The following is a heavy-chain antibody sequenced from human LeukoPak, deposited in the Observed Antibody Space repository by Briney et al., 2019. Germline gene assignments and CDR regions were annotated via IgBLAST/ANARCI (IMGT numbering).Heavy chain of an antibody. CDR3: ARGDGPDPYFDY. D-gene: IGHD5-24*01. CDR2: IYYSGST. V-gene: IGHV4-59*01. Sequence: SETLSLTCTVSGRSISSYYWSWIRQPPGKGLEWIGYIYYSGSTNYNPSLKSQVTISVDKSKNQFSLKLSSVTAADTAVYYCARGDGPDPYFDYWGQRTLVTVSS. CDR1: GRSISSYY. J-gene: IGHJ4*02.